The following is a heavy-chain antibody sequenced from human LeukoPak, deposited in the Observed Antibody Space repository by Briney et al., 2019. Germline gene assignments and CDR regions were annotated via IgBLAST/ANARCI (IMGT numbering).Heavy chain of an antibody. CDR1: GYTFTGYY. V-gene: IGHV1-2*02. CDR2: INPNSGGT. Sequence: ASVKVSCKASGYTFTGYYMHWVRHAPGQGLEWMGWINPNSGGTNYAQKFQGRVTMTRDTSISTAYMELSRLRSDDTAVYYCARDSCSGGSCKERDAFDIWGQGTMVTVSS. CDR3: ARDSCSGGSCKERDAFDI. J-gene: IGHJ3*02. D-gene: IGHD2-15*01.